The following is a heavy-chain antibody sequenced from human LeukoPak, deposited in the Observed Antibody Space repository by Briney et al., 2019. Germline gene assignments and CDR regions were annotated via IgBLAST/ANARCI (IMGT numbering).Heavy chain of an antibody. D-gene: IGHD2-21*01. J-gene: IGHJ5*02. V-gene: IGHV1-69*06. CDR3: ARRRRGDWFDP. CDR2: VIPIFGTA. CDR1: GGTFSSYA. Sequence: ASVKLSCKASGGTFSSYAISWVRHAPAQGLEWMGVVIPIFGTANYAQKFQGRVTITADKSTSTAYMELSSLSSEDTAVYYCARRRRGDWFDPWGQGILVTVSS.